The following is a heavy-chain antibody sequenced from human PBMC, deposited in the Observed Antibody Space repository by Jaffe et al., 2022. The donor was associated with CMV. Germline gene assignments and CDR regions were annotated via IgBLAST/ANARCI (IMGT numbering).Heavy chain of an antibody. CDR1: GGSFSGYY. CDR3: ARGYTGVPPHFDY. V-gene: IGHV4-34*01. Sequence: QVQLQQWGAGLLKPSETLSLTCAVYGGSFSGYYWSWIRQPPGKGLEWIGEINHSGSTNYNPSLKSRVTISVDTSKNQFSLKLSSVTAADTAVYYCARGYTGVPPHFDYWGQGTLVTVSS. CDR2: INHSGST. D-gene: IGHD2-2*02. J-gene: IGHJ4*02.